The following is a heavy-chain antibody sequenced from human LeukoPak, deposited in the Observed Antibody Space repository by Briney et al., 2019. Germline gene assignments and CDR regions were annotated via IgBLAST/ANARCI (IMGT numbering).Heavy chain of an antibody. D-gene: IGHD2-21*02. CDR1: GYSFTTYW. V-gene: IGHV5-51*01. CDR3: ARWVTADRGKKDAFDI. Sequence: GESLQISCKASGYSFTTYWIGWVRQMPGKGLEWMGIIFPADSSTRYSPSLQGQLSVSADKSMTTAYLQWSSLKASDTAMYFCARWVTADRGKKDAFDIWGQGTMVTVSS. J-gene: IGHJ3*02. CDR2: IFPADSST.